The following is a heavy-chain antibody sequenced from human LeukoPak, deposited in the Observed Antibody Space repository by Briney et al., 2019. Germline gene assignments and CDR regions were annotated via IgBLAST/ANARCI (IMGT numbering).Heavy chain of an antibody. CDR1: GGTFSSYA. CDR3: ARETNDYYDSSEFDY. CDR2: IIPILGIA. V-gene: IGHV1-69*04. Sequence: SVKVSCKASGGTFSSYAISWVRQAPGQGLEWMGRIIPILGIANYAQKFQDRVTITADKSTSTAYMELSSLRSEDTAVYYCARETNDYYDSSEFDYWGQGTLVTVSS. J-gene: IGHJ4*02. D-gene: IGHD3-22*01.